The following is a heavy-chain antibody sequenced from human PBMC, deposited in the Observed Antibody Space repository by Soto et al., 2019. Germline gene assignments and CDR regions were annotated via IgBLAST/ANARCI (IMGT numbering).Heavy chain of an antibody. Sequence: PSETLSLTCTVSGGSISSYYRSWIRQPPGKGLEWIGYIYYSGSTNYNPSLKSRVTISVDTSKNQFSLKLSSVTAADTAVYYCARDSGSYYASNYYYYYGMDVWGQGTTVTVSS. D-gene: IGHD3-10*01. CDR2: IYYSGST. CDR1: GGSISSYY. J-gene: IGHJ6*02. CDR3: ARDSGSYYASNYYYYYGMDV. V-gene: IGHV4-59*01.